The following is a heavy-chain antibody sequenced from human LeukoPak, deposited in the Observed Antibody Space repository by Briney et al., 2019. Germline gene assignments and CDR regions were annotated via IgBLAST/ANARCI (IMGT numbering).Heavy chain of an antibody. Sequence: PSETLSLTCTVSGGSISSSSYYWGWIRQPPGKGLEWIGNIYYSGSTYYHPSLQSRVTISVDTSKNQCSPKLSSVTAADTAVYYCAGSNYNYYYGMDVWGQGTTVTVSS. V-gene: IGHV4-39*01. CDR2: IYYSGST. D-gene: IGHD6-13*01. J-gene: IGHJ6*02. CDR3: AGSNYNYYYGMDV. CDR1: GGSISSSSYY.